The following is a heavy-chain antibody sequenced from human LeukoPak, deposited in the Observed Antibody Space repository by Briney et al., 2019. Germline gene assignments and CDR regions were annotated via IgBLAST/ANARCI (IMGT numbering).Heavy chain of an antibody. J-gene: IGHJ5*02. CDR3: ARDHRFLEWLLHNNWFDP. V-gene: IGHV1-18*01. Sequence: ASVKVSCKASGYTFTSYGISWVRQAPGQGLEWMGWISAYNGNTNYAQKLQGRVTMTTDTSTSTAYMELRSLRSDDTAVYYCARDHRFLEWLLHNNWFDPWGQGTLVTVSS. CDR1: GYTFTSYG. D-gene: IGHD3-3*01. CDR2: ISAYNGNT.